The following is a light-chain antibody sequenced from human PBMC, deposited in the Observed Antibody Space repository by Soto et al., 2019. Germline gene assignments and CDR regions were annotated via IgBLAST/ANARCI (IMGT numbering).Light chain of an antibody. CDR3: LLSYSGARV. CDR2: DTN. Sequence: QTVVTQEPSLTVSPGGTVTLTCGSSTGAVTSGHYPYWFQQKPGQAPRTLIYDTNNKPSWTPARFSGSLLGGKAALTLSGAQPEDEAEYYCLLSYSGARVFGAGTKVTVL. J-gene: IGLJ2*01. CDR1: TGAVTSGHY. V-gene: IGLV7-46*01.